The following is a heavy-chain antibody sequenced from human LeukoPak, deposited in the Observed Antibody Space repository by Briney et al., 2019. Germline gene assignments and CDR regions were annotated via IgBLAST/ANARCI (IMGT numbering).Heavy chain of an antibody. J-gene: IGHJ5*02. CDR2: IYTSGST. Sequence: SETLSLTCTVSGGSISSGSYYWSWIRQPAGKGLEWIGRIYTSGSTNYNPSLKSRVTISVDTSKNQSSLKLSSVTAADTAVYYCARDSSDAPGWYGTGWFDPWGQGTLVTVSS. CDR1: GGSISSGSYY. V-gene: IGHV4-61*02. CDR3: ARDSSDAPGWYGTGWFDP. D-gene: IGHD6-19*01.